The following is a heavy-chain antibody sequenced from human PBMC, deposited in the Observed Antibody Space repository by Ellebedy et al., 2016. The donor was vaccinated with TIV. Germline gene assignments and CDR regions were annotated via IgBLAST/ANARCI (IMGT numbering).Heavy chain of an antibody. Sequence: SVKVSXKASGGTFSSYAISWVRQAPGQGLEWMGGIIPIFGTANYAQKFQGRVTITADESTSTAYMELSSLRSEDTAVYYCARDSSGYYYLYYYYGMDVWGQGTTVTVSS. J-gene: IGHJ6*02. CDR3: ARDSSGYYYLYYYYGMDV. V-gene: IGHV1-69*13. CDR2: IIPIFGTA. CDR1: GGTFSSYA. D-gene: IGHD3-22*01.